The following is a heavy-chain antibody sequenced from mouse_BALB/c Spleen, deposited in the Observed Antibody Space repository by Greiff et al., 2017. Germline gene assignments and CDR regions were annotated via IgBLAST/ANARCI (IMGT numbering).Heavy chain of an antibody. D-gene: IGHD3-3*01. Sequence: VQLQQSGAELVRSGASVKLSCTASGFNIKDYYMHWVKQRPEQGLEWIGWIDPENGDTEYAPKFQGKATMTADTSSNTAYLQLSSLTSEDTAVYYCNARGTTGDYWGQGTTLTVSS. V-gene: IGHV14-4*02. CDR2: IDPENGDT. CDR1: GFNIKDYY. J-gene: IGHJ2*01. CDR3: NARGTTGDY.